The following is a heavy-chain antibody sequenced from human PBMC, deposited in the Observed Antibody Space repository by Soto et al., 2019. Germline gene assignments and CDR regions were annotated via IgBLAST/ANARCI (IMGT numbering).Heavy chain of an antibody. V-gene: IGHV1-69*12. CDR2: IIPIFGTT. D-gene: IGHD5-12*01. J-gene: IGHJ2*01. CDR3: ARGNHRWLQLWYFDL. Sequence: QVQLVQSGAEVKKPGSSVKVSCKASGGTFSNYPISWVRQAPGQGLEWMGGIIPIFGTTNYAQKFQGRVTITADESTSTASMELSSLRSEDTAVFYCARGNHRWLQLWYFDLWGRGTLVTVSS. CDR1: GGTFSNYP.